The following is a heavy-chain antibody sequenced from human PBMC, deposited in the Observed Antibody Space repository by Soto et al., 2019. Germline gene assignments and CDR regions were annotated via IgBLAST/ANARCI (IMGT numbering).Heavy chain of an antibody. CDR3: GSVPSTTWTDN. CDR2: IDSVGNT. J-gene: IGHJ4*02. Sequence: QLQVQESGPGQVKPSQTLALTCTVSGCSITSHHYYCGWIRHPPVKVLEWIGSIDSVGNTYYNPSLRSRLNPFVDTAKNLVSLKLNTETAADSAIYYCGSVPSTTWTDNWGLGTQVSVSS. V-gene: IGHV4-39*01. D-gene: IGHD1-1*01. CDR1: GCSITSHHYY.